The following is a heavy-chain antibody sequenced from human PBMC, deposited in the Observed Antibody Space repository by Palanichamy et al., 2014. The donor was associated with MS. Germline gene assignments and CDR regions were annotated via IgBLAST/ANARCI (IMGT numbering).Heavy chain of an antibody. V-gene: IGHV1-69*04. J-gene: IGHJ6*02. CDR3: ARATNTAMALYYGMDV. CDR2: IIPILGIA. CDR1: GGTFGSYA. D-gene: IGHD5-18*01. Sequence: GGTFGSYAISWVRQAPGQGLEWMGRIIPILGIANYAQKFQGRVTITADKSTSTAYMELSSLRPEDTAVYYCARATNTAMALYYGMDVWGQGTTVTVSS.